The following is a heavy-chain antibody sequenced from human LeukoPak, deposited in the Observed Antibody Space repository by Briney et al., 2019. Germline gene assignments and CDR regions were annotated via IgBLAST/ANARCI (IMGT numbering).Heavy chain of an antibody. Sequence: ASVKLSCTASGYIFTIYGICWVRQPPGQGLGRMGSVSAYNGNTNHAQNFQGRVTVTTETSTSTAYMELRSLRSDDTAVYYCARDRRTYYDCWCGYHYWGQGTLVTVSS. CDR2: VSAYNGNT. CDR1: GYIFTIYG. CDR3: ARDRRTYYDCWCGYHY. J-gene: IGHJ4*02. D-gene: IGHD3-3*01. V-gene: IGHV1-18*01.